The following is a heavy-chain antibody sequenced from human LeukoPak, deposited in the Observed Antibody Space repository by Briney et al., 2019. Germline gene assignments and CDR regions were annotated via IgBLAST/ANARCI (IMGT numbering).Heavy chain of an antibody. J-gene: IGHJ4*02. CDR2: IYYSGST. D-gene: IGHD5-12*01. Sequence: SETLSLTCTVSGGSISSSSYYWGWIRQPPGKGLEWIGSIYYSGSTYYNPSLKSRVTISVDTSKNQFSLKLSSVTAADTAVYYCARDRGGDSGYDSGVDYWGQGTLVTVSS. V-gene: IGHV4-39*07. CDR3: ARDRGGDSGYDSGVDY. CDR1: GGSISSSSYY.